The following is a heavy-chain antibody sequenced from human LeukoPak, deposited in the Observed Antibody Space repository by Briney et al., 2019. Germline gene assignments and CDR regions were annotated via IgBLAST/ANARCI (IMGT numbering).Heavy chain of an antibody. CDR3: AKDNAQWPRVFDY. CDR2: MSGSGATA. J-gene: IGHJ4*02. CDR1: GFTFTYYA. Sequence: GGSLRLSCAAHGFTFTYYAMSWVRQAPGKGLEWVSGMSGSGATAYYADSVKGRFTISRDNSDNTVYLQMNSLSAEDTAVYYCAKDNAQWPRVFDYWGQGTLVTVSS. V-gene: IGHV3-23*01. D-gene: IGHD6-19*01.